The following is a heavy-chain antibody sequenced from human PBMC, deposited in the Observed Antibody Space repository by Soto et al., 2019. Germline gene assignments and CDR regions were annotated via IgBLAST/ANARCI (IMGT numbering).Heavy chain of an antibody. CDR3: ARHLDYGSGSYFDY. CDR1: GYSVTSYW. Sequence: GESLKISCQGSGYSVTSYWIGWVRQMPGKGREWMGIIYPGDSDTRYSPSFQGQVTSSADKSISTAYLQWSSLKASDTAMYYCARHLDYGSGSYFDYWGQGTLVTVSS. J-gene: IGHJ4*02. D-gene: IGHD3-10*01. CDR2: IYPGDSDT. V-gene: IGHV5-51*01.